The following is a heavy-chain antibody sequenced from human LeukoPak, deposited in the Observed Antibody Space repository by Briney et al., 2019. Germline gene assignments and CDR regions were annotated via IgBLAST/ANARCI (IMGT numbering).Heavy chain of an antibody. J-gene: IGHJ3*02. D-gene: IGHD6-13*01. Sequence: VAVIWLDGGGQYYADSVKGRFTISRDNSKNTLYLQMNSLRVEDTAVYYCVGEMAAAGRAFDIWGHGTMVTVSS. CDR3: VGEMAAAGRAFDI. V-gene: IGHV3-33*01. CDR2: IWLDGGGQ.